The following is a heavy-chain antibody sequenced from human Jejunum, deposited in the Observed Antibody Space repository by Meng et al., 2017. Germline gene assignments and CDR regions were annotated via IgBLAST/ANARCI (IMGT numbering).Heavy chain of an antibody. J-gene: IGHJ4*02. Sequence: QVQLRQCGAGLLKPSASLSLTCAAYGGSFSDHYLTWIRQPPGKGLEWIGEIHPSGRTYYSPSLPSRVTITLDTSKNQFSLTLNSVTAADTAVYYCARGDDWAKSGNFWGQGTLVTVSS. V-gene: IGHV4-34*01. CDR1: GGSFSDHY. CDR3: ARGDDWAKSGNF. D-gene: IGHD3-9*01. CDR2: IHPSGRT.